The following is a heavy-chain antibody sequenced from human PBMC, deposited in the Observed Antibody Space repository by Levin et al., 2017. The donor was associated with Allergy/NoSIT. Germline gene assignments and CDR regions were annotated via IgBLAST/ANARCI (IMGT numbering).Heavy chain of an antibody. D-gene: IGHD2-21*01. Sequence: GGSLRLSCVGSGLTFSRYAMSWVRQAPGKGLEWVSYINGTGGAAFYADSVKGRFTISRDNSKNTLYLQLTRLRVEDTAVYYCAKGFHDAFDVWGQGTMVTVSS. CDR1: GLTFSRYA. V-gene: IGHV3-23*01. CDR2: INGTGGAA. CDR3: AKGFHDAFDV. J-gene: IGHJ3*01.